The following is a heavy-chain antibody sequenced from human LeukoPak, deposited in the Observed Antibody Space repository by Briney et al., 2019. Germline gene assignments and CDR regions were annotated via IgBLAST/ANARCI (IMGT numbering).Heavy chain of an antibody. V-gene: IGHV4-39*01. CDR2: IYYSGST. CDR1: GGSISSSSYY. Sequence: SETLSLTCTVSGGSISSSSYYWGWLRQPPGKGLKGIGSIYYSGSTYYNPSLKSTISISVYKSKNPFSLKPVSVTAAATSFYSRARRAYCGSTSCYWNDYWGEGSLVSVSS. D-gene: IGHD2-2*01. CDR3: ARRAYCGSTSCYWNDY. J-gene: IGHJ4*02.